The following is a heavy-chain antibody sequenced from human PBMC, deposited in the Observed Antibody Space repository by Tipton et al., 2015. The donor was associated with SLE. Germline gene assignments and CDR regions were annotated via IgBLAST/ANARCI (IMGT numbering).Heavy chain of an antibody. D-gene: IGHD7-27*01. V-gene: IGHV3-9*01. CDR3: AREGNWAGEVDY. CDR1: GFTFDDYA. J-gene: IGHJ4*02. Sequence: SLRLSCAASGFTFDDYAMHWVRQAPGKGLEWVSGISWNSGSIGYADSVKGRFTISRDSSKNTLSLQMSGLRAEDTAVYYCAREGNWAGEVDYWGQGTLVTVSS. CDR2: ISWNSGSI.